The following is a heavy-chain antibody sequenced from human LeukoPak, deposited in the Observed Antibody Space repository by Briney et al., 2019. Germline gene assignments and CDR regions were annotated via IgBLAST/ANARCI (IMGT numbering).Heavy chain of an antibody. D-gene: IGHD1-26*01. CDR1: GYTFTSYG. CDR2: ISAYNGNT. Sequence: GASVKVSCKASGYTFTSYGISWLRQAPGQGLEWMGLISAYNGNTNYAQKLQGRVTMTTDTSTSTAYMELRSLRSDDTAVYYCAVNLVGATRFAEYFQHWGQGTLVSVSS. CDR3: AVNLVGATRFAEYFQH. V-gene: IGHV1-18*01. J-gene: IGHJ1*01.